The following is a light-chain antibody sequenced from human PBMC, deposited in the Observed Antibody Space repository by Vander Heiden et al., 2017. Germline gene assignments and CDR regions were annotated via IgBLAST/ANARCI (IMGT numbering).Light chain of an antibody. V-gene: IGLV1-44*01. CDR1: TSNIGGNT. J-gene: IGLJ3*02. Sequence: QSVLTQPPSASGTPGQRVPISCSGSTSNIGGNTVNWYQQFPGTAPKLLSYSNNQRPSGVPDRFSGSKSGTSASLAISGLQSEDEADYYCASWDDSLNGWVFGGGTKLTVL. CDR2: SNN. CDR3: ASWDDSLNGWV.